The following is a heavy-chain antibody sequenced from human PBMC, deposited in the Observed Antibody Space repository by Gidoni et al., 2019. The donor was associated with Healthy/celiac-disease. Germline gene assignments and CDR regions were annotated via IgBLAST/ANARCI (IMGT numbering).Heavy chain of an antibody. V-gene: IGHV3-30*18. CDR3: AKAPYDSSGYFDY. Sequence: QVQLVESGGGVVQPGRSLRLSCAASGCTFSSYGMHWVRQAPGKGLEWVAVISYDGSNKYYADSVKGRFTISRDNSKNTLYLQMNSLRAEDTAVYYCAKAPYDSSGYFDYWGQGTLVTVSS. D-gene: IGHD3-22*01. CDR1: GCTFSSYG. J-gene: IGHJ4*02. CDR2: ISYDGSNK.